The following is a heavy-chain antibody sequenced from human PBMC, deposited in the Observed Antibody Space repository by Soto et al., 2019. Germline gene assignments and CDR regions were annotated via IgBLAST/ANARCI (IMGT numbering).Heavy chain of an antibody. CDR2: ISYDGSNK. V-gene: IGHV3-30-3*01. CDR3: ARDRIVVVPAAIVRFWYYGMDV. D-gene: IGHD2-2*02. Sequence: GGSLRLSCAASGFTFSSYAMHWVRQAPGKGLEWVAVISYDGSNKYYADYVKGRFTISRDNSKNTLYLQMNSLRAEDTAVYYCARDRIVVVPAAIVRFWYYGMDVWGQGTTVTVSS. CDR1: GFTFSSYA. J-gene: IGHJ6*02.